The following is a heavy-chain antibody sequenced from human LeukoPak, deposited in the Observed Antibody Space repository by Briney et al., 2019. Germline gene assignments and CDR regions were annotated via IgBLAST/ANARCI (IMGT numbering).Heavy chain of an antibody. CDR3: AREAAAAHPDF. Sequence: GGSLRLSCAASGFTFSSYAMSWVRQAPGKGLEWVANIKQDGSEKYYVDSVKGRFTISRDNAKNSLYLQMNSLRAEDTAVYYCAREAAAAHPDFWGQGTLVVVSA. J-gene: IGHJ4*02. CDR2: IKQDGSEK. D-gene: IGHD6-13*01. CDR1: GFTFSSYA. V-gene: IGHV3-7*05.